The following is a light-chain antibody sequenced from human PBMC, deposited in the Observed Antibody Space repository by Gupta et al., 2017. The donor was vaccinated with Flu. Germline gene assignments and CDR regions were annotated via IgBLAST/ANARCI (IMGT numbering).Light chain of an antibody. Sequence: AIQMTQSPSSLSASVGDRVTITCRASQGIRNDLGWYQQKPGKAPKLLIYGASSLQSGVPSRFSGSGSGTDFTLTISSRQPEDFATYYCRQDDSYPYTFGQGTKLEIK. CDR1: QGIRND. CDR3: RQDDSYPYT. V-gene: IGKV1-6*01. J-gene: IGKJ2*01. CDR2: GAS.